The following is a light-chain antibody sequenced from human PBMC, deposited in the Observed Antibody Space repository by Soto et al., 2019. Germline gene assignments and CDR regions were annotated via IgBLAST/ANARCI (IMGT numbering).Light chain of an antibody. CDR3: QQRSNWPPHT. J-gene: IGKJ2*01. V-gene: IGKV3-11*01. Sequence: EIVLTQSPATLSLSPGERATLSCRASQSVSSYLAWYQQKPGQAPRLLIYDASHSATGIPARFSGSGSGTAFTLTISSREPQDFAVYYCQQRSNWPPHTFGQGTKLEIK. CDR2: DAS. CDR1: QSVSSY.